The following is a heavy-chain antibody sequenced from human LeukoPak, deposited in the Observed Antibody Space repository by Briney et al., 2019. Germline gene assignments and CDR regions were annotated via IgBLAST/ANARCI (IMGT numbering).Heavy chain of an antibody. CDR3: ASPRSGYRYTFDY. CDR1: AASIINYY. Sequence: SEALPLTCAVSAASIINYYWIWIRQAPARELEGIGCISTSGSTNYNPSLTRRVSISLDTSKHRFSLNLNFVTAADTAVYYCASPRSGYRYTFDYWGEGALVTVSS. CDR2: ISTSGST. J-gene: IGHJ4*02. V-gene: IGHV4-4*09. D-gene: IGHD3-22*01.